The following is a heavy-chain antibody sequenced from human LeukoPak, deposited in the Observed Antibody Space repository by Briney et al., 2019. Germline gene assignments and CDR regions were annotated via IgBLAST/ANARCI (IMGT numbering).Heavy chain of an antibody. D-gene: IGHD5-12*01. CDR1: GYTFTGYY. CDR2: IIPIFGTA. V-gene: IGHV1-69*06. CDR3: ARNRSPIVATINAPKKETYYYYYYMDV. Sequence: GASVKVSCKASGYTFTGYYINWVRQAPGQGLEWMGGIIPIFGTANYAQKFQGRVTITADKSTSTAYMELSSLRSEDTAVYYCARNRSPIVATINAPKKETYYYYYYMDVWGKGTTVTVSS. J-gene: IGHJ6*03.